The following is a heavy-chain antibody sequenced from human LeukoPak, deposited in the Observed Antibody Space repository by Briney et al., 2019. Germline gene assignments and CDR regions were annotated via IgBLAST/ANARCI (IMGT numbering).Heavy chain of an antibody. J-gene: IGHJ3*02. CDR3: ARRRVDSSGYDAFDI. D-gene: IGHD3-22*01. CDR1: GGSISSDDYY. V-gene: IGHV4-61*10. CDR2: IYYSGST. Sequence: SQTLSLTCTVSGGSISSDDYYWSWIRQPAEKGLAWIGYIYYSGSTNYNPSLNSRVNILIDTSKNQFSLKLGSVTAADTAVYYCARRRVDSSGYDAFDIWGQGTMVTVSS.